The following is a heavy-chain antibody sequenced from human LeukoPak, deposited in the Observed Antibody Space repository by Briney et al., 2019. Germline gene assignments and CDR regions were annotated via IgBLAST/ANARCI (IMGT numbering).Heavy chain of an antibody. Sequence: GGFLRLSCAASRFTFSSYGMHWVRQALGKGLEWVAFIRYDGSNKNYADSVKGRFTISRDNSKNTLYLQMNSLRAEDTAVYYCAKEIWPTVTIPGRTYFDYWGQGTLVTVSS. CDR1: RFTFSSYG. J-gene: IGHJ4*02. CDR2: IRYDGSNK. CDR3: AKEIWPTVTIPGRTYFDY. V-gene: IGHV3-30*02. D-gene: IGHD4-17*01.